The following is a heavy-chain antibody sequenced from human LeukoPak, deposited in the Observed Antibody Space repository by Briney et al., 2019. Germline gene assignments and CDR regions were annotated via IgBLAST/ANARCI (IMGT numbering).Heavy chain of an antibody. V-gene: IGHV3-21*01. CDR2: ISSSSSYI. J-gene: IGHJ3*02. CDR3: AIVGYYDSSGYHHAFDI. D-gene: IGHD3-22*01. CDR1: GFTFSSYS. Sequence: PGGSLRLSCAASGFTFSSYSMNWVRQAPGKGLEWVSSISSSSSYIYYADSVKGRFTISRDNAKNSLYLQMNSLRAEDTAVYYCAIVGYYDSSGYHHAFDIWGQGTMVTVSS.